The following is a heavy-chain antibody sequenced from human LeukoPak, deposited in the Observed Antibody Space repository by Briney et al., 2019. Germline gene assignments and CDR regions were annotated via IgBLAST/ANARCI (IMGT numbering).Heavy chain of an antibody. CDR3: AREPLNYYDSSGYYYRSPFDP. J-gene: IGHJ5*02. CDR1: GFTFSSYA. Sequence: GGSLRLSCAASGFTFSSYAMSWVRQAPGKGLEWVSAISGSSGSTFNADSVKDRFTISRDNSKNTLYLQMNSLRVEDTAVYYCAREPLNYYDSSGYYYRSPFDPWGQGTLVTVSS. V-gene: IGHV3-23*01. CDR2: ISGSSGST. D-gene: IGHD3-22*01.